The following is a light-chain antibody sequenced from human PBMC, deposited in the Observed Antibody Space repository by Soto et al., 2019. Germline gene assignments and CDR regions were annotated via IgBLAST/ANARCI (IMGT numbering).Light chain of an antibody. J-gene: IGLJ2*01. Sequence: QSVLTQPASVSGSPGQSITISCTGTRSDFGSYNFVSWYQQHPGKAPKLMIYEGNKRPSGVSNRFFGSKSGNRASLTISGLQAEDEADYYCCSYATNSVVFGEGTKVTVL. V-gene: IGLV2-23*01. CDR3: CSYATNSVV. CDR2: EGN. CDR1: RSDFGSYNF.